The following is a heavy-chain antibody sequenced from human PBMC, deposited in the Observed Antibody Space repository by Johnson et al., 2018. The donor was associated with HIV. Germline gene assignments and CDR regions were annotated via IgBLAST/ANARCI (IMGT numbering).Heavy chain of an antibody. CDR1: GFTFTNYW. CDR2: VNNDGGDT. D-gene: IGHD2-21*01. J-gene: IGHJ3*02. CDR3: ARGGPFHAFDI. Sequence: EVQLVESGGGLVQPGGSLRLSCAVSGFTFTNYWMHWVRQAPGKGLVWVSRVNNDGGDTIYADSVKGRFTISRDNAKNTLFLQMNSLRAEDTAMYFCARGGPFHAFDIWGHGTTVTVSS. V-gene: IGHV3-74*01.